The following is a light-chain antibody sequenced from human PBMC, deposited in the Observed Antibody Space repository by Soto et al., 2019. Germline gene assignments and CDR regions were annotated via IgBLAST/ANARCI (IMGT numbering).Light chain of an antibody. Sequence: DIVLTQSPGTLSLSPGERATLSCRTSQTVSSAYLAWYKQKPGQAPRLLIYGASSRATGIPDRFSGSGSGTDSTLTINRLEPEDSAVYYCQQYGSSPLYSFGQGTKLEIK. J-gene: IGKJ2*01. V-gene: IGKV3-20*01. CDR2: GAS. CDR1: QTVSSAY. CDR3: QQYGSSPLYS.